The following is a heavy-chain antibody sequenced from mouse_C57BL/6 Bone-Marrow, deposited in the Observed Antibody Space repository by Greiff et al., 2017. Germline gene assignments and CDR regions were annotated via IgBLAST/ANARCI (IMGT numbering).Heavy chain of an antibody. V-gene: IGHV1-62-2*01. CDR1: GYTFTEYT. Sequence: VKLMESGAELVKPGASVKLSCKASGYTFTEYTIHWVKQRPGQGLEWIGWFYPGSGSIKYNEKFKDKATLTADTSSSTVYMELSRLTSEDSAVYFCARRERLRRGLYAMDYWGQGTSVTASS. CDR2: FYPGSGSI. J-gene: IGHJ4*01. CDR3: ARRERLRRGLYAMDY. D-gene: IGHD2-4*01.